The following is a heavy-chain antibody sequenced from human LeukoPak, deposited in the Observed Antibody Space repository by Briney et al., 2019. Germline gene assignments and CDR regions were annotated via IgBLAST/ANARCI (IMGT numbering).Heavy chain of an antibody. CDR1: GGSISSYY. D-gene: IGHD3-22*01. CDR2: IYYSGST. Sequence: PSETLSLTCTVSGGSISSYYWSWIRQPPGKGLEWIGYIYYSGSTNYKSSLKSRVTISVDTSKNQFSLKLSSVTAADTAVYYCAREYSSAFDYWGQGTLVTVSS. V-gene: IGHV4-59*12. J-gene: IGHJ4*02. CDR3: AREYSSAFDY.